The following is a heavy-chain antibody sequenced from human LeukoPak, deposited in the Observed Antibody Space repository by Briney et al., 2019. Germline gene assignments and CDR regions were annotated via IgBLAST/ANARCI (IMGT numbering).Heavy chain of an antibody. Sequence: GRSLRLSCAASGFPFSDYYMSWIRQAPGKGLEWVSYISGNGEYTKYADSVKGRFTIYRDNAKSSLYLQMDSLRAEDTGVYYCAREKVSYGTSWFDPWGQGTLVTVSS. CDR1: GFPFSDYY. J-gene: IGHJ5*02. V-gene: IGHV3-11*06. D-gene: IGHD1-26*01. CDR2: ISGNGEYT. CDR3: AREKVSYGTSWFDP.